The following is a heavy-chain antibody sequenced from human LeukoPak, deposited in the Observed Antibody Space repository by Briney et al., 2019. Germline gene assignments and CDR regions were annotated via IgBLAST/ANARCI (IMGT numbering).Heavy chain of an antibody. CDR3: TTLIVVVPAAIDY. V-gene: IGHV3-49*04. J-gene: IGHJ4*02. Sequence: GGSLRLSWTASGFSFGDYAMSWVRQAPGKGLEWVGFIRSKAYGGTTEYAASVKGRFTISRDDSKSIAYLQMNSLKTEDTAVYYCTTLIVVVPAAIDYWGQGTLVTVSS. CDR2: IRSKAYGGTT. CDR1: GFSFGDYA. D-gene: IGHD2-2*01.